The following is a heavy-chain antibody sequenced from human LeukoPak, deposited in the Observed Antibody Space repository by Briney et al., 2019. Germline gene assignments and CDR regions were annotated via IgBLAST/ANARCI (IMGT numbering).Heavy chain of an antibody. CDR2: IYDSGST. J-gene: IGHJ4*02. V-gene: IGHV4-59*01. D-gene: IGHD6-19*01. CDR1: GGSISSYY. Sequence: SSETLSLTCTVSGGSISSYYWSWIRQPPGMGLEWIGYIYDSGSTSYNPSLESRVTISIDTSKNQFSLKLTSVTAADTAVYYCVRVLYRGSSSRGWIDFWGQGILVTVSS. CDR3: VRVLYRGSSSRGWIDF.